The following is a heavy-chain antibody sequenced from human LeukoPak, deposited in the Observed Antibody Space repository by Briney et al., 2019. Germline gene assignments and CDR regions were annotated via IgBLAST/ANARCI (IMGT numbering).Heavy chain of an antibody. CDR1: GYTFTGYF. CDR3: ARVSINFIGMDV. Sequence: ASVKVSCKASGYTFTGYFMHWVRQAPGQGLEWMGIINCDGGSTSYAQKFQDRVTMTRDTSTSTVYMELSSLKSEDTALYYCARVSINFIGMDVWGQGTPVTVSS. D-gene: IGHD1-1*01. J-gene: IGHJ6*02. V-gene: IGHV1-46*01. CDR2: INCDGGST.